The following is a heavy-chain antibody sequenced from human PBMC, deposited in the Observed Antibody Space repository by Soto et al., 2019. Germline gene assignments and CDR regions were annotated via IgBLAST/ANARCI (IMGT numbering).Heavy chain of an antibody. V-gene: IGHV3-30*18. CDR3: AKDKGVFNWATSYFDY. CDR1: GFTFSNYA. J-gene: IGHJ4*02. CDR2: TSYDGNNE. Sequence: QVQLVESGGGVVQPGRSLRLSCAASGFTFSNYAMHWVRQAPGKGLEWVALTSYDGNNEYYTDSVKGRFTISRDNSKNTLFLQMNSPRHEDTAVYYCAKDKGVFNWATSYFDYWGQGALGTVSS. D-gene: IGHD1-1*01.